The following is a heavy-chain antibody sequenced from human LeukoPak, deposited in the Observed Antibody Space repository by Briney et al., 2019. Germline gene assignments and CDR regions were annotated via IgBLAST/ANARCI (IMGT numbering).Heavy chain of an antibody. J-gene: IGHJ4*02. CDR3: ARVGSSSWFDY. V-gene: IGHV3-64*01. CDR2: ISSNGGST. CDR1: GFTFSSYA. Sequence: GGSLRLSCAASGFTFSSYAMHWVRQAPGKGLEYVSAISSNGGSTYYANSVKGRFTISRDSSKNTLYLQMGSLRAEDMAVYYCARVGSSSWFDYWGQGTLVTVSS. D-gene: IGHD6-13*01.